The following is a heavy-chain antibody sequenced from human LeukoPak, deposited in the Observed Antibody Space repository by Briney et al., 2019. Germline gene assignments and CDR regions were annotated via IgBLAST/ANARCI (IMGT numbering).Heavy chain of an antibody. V-gene: IGHV3-7*01. J-gene: IGHJ4*02. CDR2: IRPDGSEG. Sequence: GGSLRLSCTTSGITFSNSWMSWVRQAPGKGLECVATIRPDGSEGYYADSVRGRFTISRDNSKNSFYLQMSSLRAEDTGVFYCARDVAYSAFDYWGQGTLVTVSS. CDR1: GITFSNSW. CDR3: ARDVAYSAFDY. D-gene: IGHD2-21*01.